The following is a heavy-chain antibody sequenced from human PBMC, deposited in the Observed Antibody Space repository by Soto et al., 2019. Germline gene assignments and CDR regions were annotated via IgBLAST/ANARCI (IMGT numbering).Heavy chain of an antibody. D-gene: IGHD3-3*01. Sequence: ASMKVSCKASVGASSSYILSWVRQSPGYGLEWLGRMNPHSGNTGYAQKFQGRVTMTRNTSISTAYMELSSLRSEDTAVYYCARARKYYDFWSGYYGPDAFDIWGQGTMVTVSS. V-gene: IGHV1-8*02. CDR3: ARARKYYDFWSGYYGPDAFDI. J-gene: IGHJ3*02. CDR2: MNPHSGNT. CDR1: VGASSSYI.